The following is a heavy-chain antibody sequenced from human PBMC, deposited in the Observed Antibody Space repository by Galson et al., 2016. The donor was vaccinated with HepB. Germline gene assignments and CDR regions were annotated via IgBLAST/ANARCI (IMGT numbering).Heavy chain of an antibody. CDR3: AKDGVPLWDKKSLGTFDY. D-gene: IGHD1-26*01. Sequence: SLRLSCAASGFTFSSYGMHWVRQAPGKGLEWVAVIWYDGSNKYYADSVKGRFTISRDNSNNTLYLEMNSLRVEDTAVYYCAKDGVPLWDKKSLGTFDYWGQGTLVTVSS. CDR1: GFTFSSYG. CDR2: IWYDGSNK. V-gene: IGHV3-33*06. J-gene: IGHJ4*02.